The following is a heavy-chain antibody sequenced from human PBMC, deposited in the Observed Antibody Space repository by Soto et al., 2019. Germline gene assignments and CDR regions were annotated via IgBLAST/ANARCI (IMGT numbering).Heavy chain of an antibody. Sequence: VSVKVSCKVSGYTLTELSMHWVRQAPGKGLEWMGGFDPEDGETIYAQKFQGRVTMTEDTSTDTAYMELSSLRSEDTAVYYCATVRVPAMIVVVPRDYWGQGTLVTVSS. CDR2: FDPEDGET. V-gene: IGHV1-24*01. CDR3: ATVRVPAMIVVVPRDY. CDR1: GYTLTELS. J-gene: IGHJ4*02. D-gene: IGHD3-22*01.